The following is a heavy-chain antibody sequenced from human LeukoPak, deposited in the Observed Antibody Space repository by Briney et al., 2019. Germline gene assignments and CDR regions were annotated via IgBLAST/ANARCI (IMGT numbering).Heavy chain of an antibody. CDR2: ISGSGGST. CDR3: ASPFAMVRGVIVALFDY. CDR1: GFTFSSYA. D-gene: IGHD3-10*01. J-gene: IGHJ4*02. Sequence: PGGSLRLSCAASGFTFSSYAMSWVRQAPGKGLEWVSAISGSGGSTYYADSVKGRFTISRDNSKNTLYLQMNSLRAEDTAVYYCASPFAMVRGVIVALFDYWGQGTLVTVSS. V-gene: IGHV3-23*01.